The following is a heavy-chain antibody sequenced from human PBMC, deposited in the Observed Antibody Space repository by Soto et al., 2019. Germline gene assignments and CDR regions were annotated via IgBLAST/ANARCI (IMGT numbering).Heavy chain of an antibody. D-gene: IGHD6-6*01. CDR1: GFTFSSYA. CDR2: ITGSGAST. V-gene: IGHV3-23*01. J-gene: IGHJ4*02. CDR3: AKAARVYTSTSGDDF. Sequence: VQLLESGGGLIQPGGSLRLYCAASGFTFSSYAISWVRQAPGKGLEWVSTITGSGASTYYADSVKGRFNITRDNSENTRYMQMNSRRAEDTAVYYCAKAARVYTSTSGDDFWGQGTLGTVSS.